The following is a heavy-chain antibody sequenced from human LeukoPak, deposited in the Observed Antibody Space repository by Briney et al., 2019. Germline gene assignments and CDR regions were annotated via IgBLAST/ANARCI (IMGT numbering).Heavy chain of an antibody. CDR1: GFTFSDYW. Sequence: GGSLRLSCAASGFTFSDYWMHWVRQAPGKGLVWVSHINTDGSSTTYADSVKGRFTISRDNAKSTLYLQMNSLRAEDTAVYYCVREKYQRGYSYWGQGTLVTVSS. J-gene: IGHJ4*02. V-gene: IGHV3-74*03. D-gene: IGHD5-18*01. CDR2: INTDGSST. CDR3: VREKYQRGYSY.